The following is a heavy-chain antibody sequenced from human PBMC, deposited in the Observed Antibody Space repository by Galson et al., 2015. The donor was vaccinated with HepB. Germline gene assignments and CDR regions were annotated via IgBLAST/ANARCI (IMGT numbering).Heavy chain of an antibody. V-gene: IGHV5-10-1*01. CDR1: GYSFTSYW. J-gene: IGHJ4*02. Sequence: QSGAEVKKPGESLRISCKGSGYSFTSYWISWVRQMPGKGLEWMGRIDPSDSYTNYSPSFQGHVTISADKSISTAYLQWSSPKASDTAMYYCARRPHYYGSGSYGGEFDYWGQGTLVTVSS. CDR2: IDPSDSYT. D-gene: IGHD3-10*01. CDR3: ARRPHYYGSGSYGGEFDY.